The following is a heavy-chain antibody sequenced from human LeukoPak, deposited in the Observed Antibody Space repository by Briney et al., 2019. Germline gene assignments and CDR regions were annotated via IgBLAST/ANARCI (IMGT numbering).Heavy chain of an antibody. J-gene: IGHJ4*02. CDR3: ARAGSIRFDY. V-gene: IGHV3-23*01. Sequence: GGSLRLSCAASGFTFSSYGMSWVRQAPGKGLEWVSAISGSGGSTYYADSVKGRFTISRDNSKNTLYLQMNSLGAEDTAVYYCARAGSIRFDYWGQGTLVTVSS. CDR1: GFTFSSYG. D-gene: IGHD1-26*01. CDR2: ISGSGGST.